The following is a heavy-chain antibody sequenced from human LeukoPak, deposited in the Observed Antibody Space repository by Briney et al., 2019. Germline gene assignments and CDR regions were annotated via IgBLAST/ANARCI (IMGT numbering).Heavy chain of an antibody. D-gene: IGHD6-19*01. Sequence: PSETPSLTCTVSGGSISSSSYYWGWIRQPPGKGLEWIGSIYYSGSTYYNPSLKSRVTISVDTSKNQFSLKLSSVTAADTAVYYCARGAVAGLYFDYWGQGTLVTVSS. J-gene: IGHJ4*02. V-gene: IGHV4-39*01. CDR1: GGSISSSSYY. CDR2: IYYSGST. CDR3: ARGAVAGLYFDY.